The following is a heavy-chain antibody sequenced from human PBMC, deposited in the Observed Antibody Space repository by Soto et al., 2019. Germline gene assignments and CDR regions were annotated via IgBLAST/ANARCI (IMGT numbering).Heavy chain of an antibody. D-gene: IGHD2-21*01. CDR3: ASSAYYYGMDV. V-gene: IGHV4-31*03. CDR2: NYHPGNT. CDR1: GVSISSGGYY. J-gene: IGHJ6*02. Sequence: SETLSLTCNVSGVSISSGGYYWTWIHQHPGKGLEWIGYNYHPGNTYYNPSLKRRVIISVDTSKNQFSLKLSSVTAADTAVYYCASSAYYYGMDVWGQGTTVTVSS.